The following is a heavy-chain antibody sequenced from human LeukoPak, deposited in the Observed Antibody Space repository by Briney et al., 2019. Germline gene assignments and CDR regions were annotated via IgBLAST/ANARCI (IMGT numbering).Heavy chain of an antibody. CDR1: GGSFSGYY. CDR3: ARYPTWYYYFGMDV. J-gene: IGHJ6*02. Sequence: NPSETLSLTCAVYGGSFSGYYWSWIRQPPGKGLEWIGEINHSGSTNYNPSLKSRVTISVDTSKNQFSLKLSSVTAADTAVYYCARYPTWYYYFGMDVWGQGTTVTVSS. V-gene: IGHV4-34*01. CDR2: INHSGST.